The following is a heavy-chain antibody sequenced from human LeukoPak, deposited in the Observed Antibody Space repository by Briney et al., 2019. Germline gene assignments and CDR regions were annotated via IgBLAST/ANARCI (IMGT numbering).Heavy chain of an antibody. V-gene: IGHV4-34*01. CDR1: GGSFSGYY. CDR2: INHSGST. CDR3: ARGVKFDP. Sequence: SETLSLTCAVYGGSFSGYYWSWIRQPPGKGLEWIGEINHSGSTNYNPSLKSRVTISVDTSKNQFSLKLSSVTAADTAVYYCARGVKFDPWGQGILVTVSS. J-gene: IGHJ5*02.